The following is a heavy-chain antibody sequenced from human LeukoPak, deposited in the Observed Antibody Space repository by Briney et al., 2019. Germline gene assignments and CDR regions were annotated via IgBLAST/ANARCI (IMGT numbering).Heavy chain of an antibody. CDR3: AGGIRYSSSSEISWFDP. Sequence: SETLSLTCTVSGGSISSSSYYWGWIRQPPGKGLEWIGSIYYSGSTYYNPSLKSRVTISVDTSKNQFSLKLSSVTAADTAVYYCAGGIRYSSSSEISWFDPWGQGTLVTVSS. D-gene: IGHD6-6*01. CDR2: IYYSGST. CDR1: GGSISSSSYY. V-gene: IGHV4-39*07. J-gene: IGHJ5*02.